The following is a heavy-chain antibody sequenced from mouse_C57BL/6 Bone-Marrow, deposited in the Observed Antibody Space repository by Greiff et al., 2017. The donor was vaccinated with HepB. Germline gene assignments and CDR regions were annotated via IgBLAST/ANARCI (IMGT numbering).Heavy chain of an antibody. V-gene: IGHV2-2*01. D-gene: IGHD2-14*01. CDR2: IWSGGST. CDR3: ARNRVRGYAMDY. CDR1: GFSLTSYG. J-gene: IGHJ4*01. Sequence: VQLQQSGPGLVQPSQSLSITCTVSGFSLTSYGVHWVRQSPGKGLEWLGVIWSGGSTDDNAAFISRLSISKDNSKSQVFFKMNSLQADDTAIYYCARNRVRGYAMDYWGQGTSVTVSS.